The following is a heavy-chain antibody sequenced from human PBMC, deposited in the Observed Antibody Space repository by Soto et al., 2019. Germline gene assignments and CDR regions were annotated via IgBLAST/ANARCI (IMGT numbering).Heavy chain of an antibody. D-gene: IGHD1-26*01. V-gene: IGHV3-30*18. CDR1: GFTFSSYG. CDR3: AKDLYSGSYYDFDY. Sequence: QVQLVESGGGVVQPGRSLRLSCAASGFTFSSYGMHCVRQAPGKGLEWVAVISYDGSNKYYADSVKGRFTISRDNSKNTLYLQMNSLRAEDTAVYYCAKDLYSGSYYDFDYWGQGTLVTVSS. J-gene: IGHJ4*02. CDR2: ISYDGSNK.